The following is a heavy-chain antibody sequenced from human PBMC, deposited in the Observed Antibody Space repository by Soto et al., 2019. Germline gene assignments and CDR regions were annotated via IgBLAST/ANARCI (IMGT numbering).Heavy chain of an antibody. V-gene: IGHV3-33*01. CDR1: GFTFSSYG. CDR3: ARDPIISYGMDV. CDR2: IWYDGSNK. D-gene: IGHD3-9*01. Sequence: GGSLRLSCAASGFTFSSYGMHWVRQAPGKGLEWVAVIWYDGSNKYYADSVKGRFTISRDNSKNTLYLRMNSLRAEDTAVYYCARDPIISYGMDVWGQGTTVTVSS. J-gene: IGHJ6*02.